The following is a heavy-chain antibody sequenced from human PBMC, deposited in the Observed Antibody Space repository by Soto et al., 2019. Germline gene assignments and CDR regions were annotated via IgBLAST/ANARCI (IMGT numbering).Heavy chain of an antibody. CDR2: IIPIFGTA. D-gene: IGHD2-8*02. V-gene: IGHV1-69*06. Sequence: GASVKVSCKASGGTFSSYAISCVRQAPGQGLEWMGGIIPIFGTANYAQKFQGRVTITADKSTSTAYMELSSLRSEDTAVYYCARVGVYAEYYYFDYWGQGTLVTVSS. CDR3: ARVGVYAEYYYFDY. CDR1: GGTFSSYA. J-gene: IGHJ4*02.